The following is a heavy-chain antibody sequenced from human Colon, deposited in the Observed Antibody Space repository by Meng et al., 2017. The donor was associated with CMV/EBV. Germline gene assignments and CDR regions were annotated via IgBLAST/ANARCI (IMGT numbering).Heavy chain of an antibody. J-gene: IGHJ6*02. CDR2: MYYTGST. V-gene: IGHV4-59*01. CDR3: ARERTGSSTWTDYSYYAMDV. Sequence: SETLSLTCTVSGGSISSYYWSWIRQSPEKGLEWLGHMYYTGSTNYNPALKSRVTISVDTSKNQFSLRLRSVTAADTAVYYCARERTGSSTWTDYSYYAMDVWGQGTTVTVSS. D-gene: IGHD6-13*01. CDR1: GGSISSYY.